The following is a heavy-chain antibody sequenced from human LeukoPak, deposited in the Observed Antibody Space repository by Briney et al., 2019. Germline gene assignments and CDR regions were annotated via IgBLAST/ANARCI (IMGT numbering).Heavy chain of an antibody. Sequence: GGSLRLSCAASGFTVSSNYMSWVRQAPGKGLEWVSVIYSGGSTYYADSVKGRFTISRDNSKNTLYLQMNSLRAEDTAVYYCAKDQVGATTPFDYWGQGTLVTVSS. D-gene: IGHD1-26*01. CDR1: GFTVSSNY. CDR2: IYSGGST. CDR3: AKDQVGATTPFDY. V-gene: IGHV3-53*05. J-gene: IGHJ4*02.